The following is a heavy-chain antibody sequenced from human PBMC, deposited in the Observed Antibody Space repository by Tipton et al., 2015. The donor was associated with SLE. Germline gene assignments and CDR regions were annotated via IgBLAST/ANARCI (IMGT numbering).Heavy chain of an antibody. D-gene: IGHD5-24*01. J-gene: IGHJ6*03. CDR2: IYYSGST. CDR3: ARAEMTTEGSAFYFYVDV. CDR1: GGSISGYY. V-gene: IGHV4-59*01. Sequence: TLSLTCTVSGGSISGYYWSWIRQPPGKGLEWIGYIYYSGSTNYNPSLKSRVSISIDTSKNQFSLRLTSVTAADTAVYYCARAEMTTEGSAFYFYVDVWGKGTTVTVSS.